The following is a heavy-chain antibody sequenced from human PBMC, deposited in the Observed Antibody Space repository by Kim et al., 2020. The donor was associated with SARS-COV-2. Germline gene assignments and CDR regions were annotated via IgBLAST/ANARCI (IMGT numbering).Heavy chain of an antibody. V-gene: IGHV3-23*01. Sequence: GGSLRLSYAASGFTFSSYPMNWVRQAPGKGLEWVSGISEGGGSTYYADSVKGRFTISRDNSKKTLYLQMNSLRAEDTAVYYCAKGGNDFDYWGQGTLVTVSS. J-gene: IGHJ4*02. CDR2: ISEGGGST. CDR1: GFTFSSYP. CDR3: AKGGNDFDY. D-gene: IGHD1-1*01.